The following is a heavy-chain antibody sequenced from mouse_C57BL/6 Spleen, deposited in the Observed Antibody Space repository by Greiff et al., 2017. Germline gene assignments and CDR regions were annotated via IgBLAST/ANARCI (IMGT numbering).Heavy chain of an antibody. Sequence: QVQLQQPGAELVRPGSSVKLSCKASGYTFTSYWLDWVKQRPGQGLEWIGNIYPSDSETHYNQKFKGKAILTADKSSSTAYMELRSLTSEDSAVYYCTRERFAYWGQGTLVTVSA. J-gene: IGHJ3*01. CDR2: IYPSDSET. CDR1: GYTFTSYW. CDR3: TRERFAY. V-gene: IGHV1-61*01.